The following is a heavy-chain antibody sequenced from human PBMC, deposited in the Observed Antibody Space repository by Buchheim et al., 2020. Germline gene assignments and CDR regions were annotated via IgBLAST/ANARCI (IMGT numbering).Heavy chain of an antibody. D-gene: IGHD2-21*02. Sequence: HLQESGSGLVNPSQTLSLTCTVSGGSISSYYWSWIRQPPGKGLEWIGYIYYSGSTNYNPSLKSRVTISVDTSKNQFSLKLSSVTAADTAVYYCARARHMVTAYDAFDIWGQGT. CDR1: GGSISSYY. CDR2: IYYSGST. J-gene: IGHJ3*02. CDR3: ARARHMVTAYDAFDI. V-gene: IGHV4-59*08.